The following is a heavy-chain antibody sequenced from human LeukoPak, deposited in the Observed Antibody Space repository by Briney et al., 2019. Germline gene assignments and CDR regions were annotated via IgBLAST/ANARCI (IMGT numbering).Heavy chain of an antibody. CDR2: IKQDGSEK. CDR3: ARVYSSSSGRALDY. CDR1: GFTFSTYW. J-gene: IGHJ4*02. D-gene: IGHD6-6*01. Sequence: GGSLRLSCAASGFTFSTYWMSWVRQAPGKGLEWVANIKQDGSEKYYVDSVKGRFTISRDNAKNSLYLQMNSLRAEDTAVYFCARVYSSSSGRALDYWGQGTLVTVSS. V-gene: IGHV3-7*01.